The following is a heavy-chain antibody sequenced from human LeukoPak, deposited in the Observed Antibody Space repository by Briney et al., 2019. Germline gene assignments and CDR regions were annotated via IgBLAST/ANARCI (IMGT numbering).Heavy chain of an antibody. Sequence: GESLRITCKGSGYSFTSYWISWVRQMPGKGLEWMGRIDPSDSYTNYSPSFQGHVTISADKSISTAYLLWSSLKASDTAMYYCARRSGVVAATRGGYYFDYWGQGTLVTVSS. CDR3: ARRSGVVAATRGGYYFDY. V-gene: IGHV5-10-1*01. D-gene: IGHD2-15*01. J-gene: IGHJ4*02. CDR2: IDPSDSYT. CDR1: GYSFTSYW.